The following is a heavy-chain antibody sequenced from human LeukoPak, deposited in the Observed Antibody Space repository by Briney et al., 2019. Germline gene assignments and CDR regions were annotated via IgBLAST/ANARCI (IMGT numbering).Heavy chain of an antibody. CDR3: ARDSSSRYCSSTSCNGGMDV. V-gene: IGHV4-34*01. D-gene: IGHD2-2*01. CDR2: INHSGST. J-gene: IGHJ6*04. CDR1: GGSFSGYY. Sequence: PSETLFLTCAVHGGSFSGYYWSWIRQPPGKGLEWIGEINHSGSTNYNPSLKSRVTISVDTSKNQFSLKLSSVTAADTAVYYCARDSSSRYCSSTSCNGGMDVWGKGTTVTVSS.